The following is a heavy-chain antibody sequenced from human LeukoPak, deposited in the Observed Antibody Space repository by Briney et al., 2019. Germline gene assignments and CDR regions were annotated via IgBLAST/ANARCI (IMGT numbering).Heavy chain of an antibody. CDR3: ARDCSSTSCYGGFDY. D-gene: IGHD2-2*01. Sequence: GGSLRLSCAASGFTLSSYAMSWVRQAPGKGLEWVSAISVSGNTYHADSVKGRFTISRDNAKNSLYLQMNSLRAEDTAVYYCARDCSSTSCYGGFDYWGQGTLVTVSS. CDR2: ISVSGNT. V-gene: IGHV3-69-1*02. CDR1: GFTLSSYA. J-gene: IGHJ4*02.